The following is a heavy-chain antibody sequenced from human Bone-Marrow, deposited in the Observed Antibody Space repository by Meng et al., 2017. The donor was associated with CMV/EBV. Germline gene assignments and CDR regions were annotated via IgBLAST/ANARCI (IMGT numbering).Heavy chain of an antibody. J-gene: IGHJ6*02. CDR2: IYYSGST. Sequence: GSLRLSCTVSGGSISSYYWSWIRQPPGKGLEWIGYIYYSGSTNYNPSLKSRVTISVDTSKNQFSLKLSSVTAADTAVYYCARDRNHYDFWSGYYWDHYYYYGMDVWGQGTTVTVSS. CDR1: GGSISSYY. CDR3: ARDRNHYDFWSGYYWDHYYYYGMDV. V-gene: IGHV4-59*12. D-gene: IGHD3-3*01.